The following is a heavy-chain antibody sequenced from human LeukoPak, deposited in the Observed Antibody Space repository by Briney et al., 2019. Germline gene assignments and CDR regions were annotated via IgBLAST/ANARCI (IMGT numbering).Heavy chain of an antibody. J-gene: IGHJ5*02. V-gene: IGHV5-51*01. Sequence: GESLKISCQGSGYSFTSYWIGWVRQMPGKDLEGMVIIYPGDSDTIYSPSFQGQVTISADKSIITAYLQWSSLKASDTAMYYCARHGGYCSSTSCYASWFDPWGQGTLVTVSS. CDR2: IYPGDSDT. CDR1: GYSFTSYW. CDR3: ARHGGYCSSTSCYASWFDP. D-gene: IGHD2-2*03.